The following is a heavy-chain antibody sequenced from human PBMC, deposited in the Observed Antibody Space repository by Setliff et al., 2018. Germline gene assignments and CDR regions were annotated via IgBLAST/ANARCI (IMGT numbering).Heavy chain of an antibody. CDR3: ARVMGGYCSGGSCESDY. CDR1: GGSISDYY. V-gene: IGHV4-4*08. Sequence: SETLSLTCTVSGGSISDYYWSWIRQAPGKGLEWIGYIYTSGSTNYNPSLKSRVTISVDTSKNQFSLKLSSVTAADTAVYYCARVMGGYCSGGSCESDYWGQGTLVTVSS. CDR2: IYTSGST. J-gene: IGHJ4*02. D-gene: IGHD2-15*01.